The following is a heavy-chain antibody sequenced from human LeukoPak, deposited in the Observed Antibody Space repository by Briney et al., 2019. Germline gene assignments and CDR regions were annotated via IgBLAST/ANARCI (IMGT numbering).Heavy chain of an antibody. V-gene: IGHV4-59*08. CDR1: GGSISNYY. J-gene: IGHJ4*02. CDR3: ARGYAPGASDY. CDR2: IYYSGTT. Sequence: KSSETLSLTCSVSGGSISNYYWSWVRQPPGKALEWIGYIYYSGTTNYNPSLKSRVTLSVDTSKNRFSLKLSSVTAADTAVYYCARGYAPGASDYWGQGTLVTVSS. D-gene: IGHD3-16*01.